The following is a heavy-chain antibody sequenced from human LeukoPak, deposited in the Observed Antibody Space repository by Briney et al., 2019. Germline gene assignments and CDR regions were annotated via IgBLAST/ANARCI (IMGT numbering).Heavy chain of an antibody. CDR1: GFTLSSNY. J-gene: IGHJ4*02. D-gene: IGHD3-22*01. CDR3: AKAYYDSSGYSYYFDY. CDR2: IYSGGTT. Sequence: GGSLRLSCAASGFTLSSNYMSWVRQAPGKGLEWVSVIYSGGTTYYADSVKGRFTISRDNSKNTLYLQIISLRAEDTAVYYCAKAYYDSSGYSYYFDYWGRGTLVTVSS. V-gene: IGHV3-66*02.